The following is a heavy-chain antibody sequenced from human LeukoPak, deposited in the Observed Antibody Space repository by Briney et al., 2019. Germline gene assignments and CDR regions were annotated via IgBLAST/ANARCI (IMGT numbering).Heavy chain of an antibody. Sequence: SETLSLTCTVSGGSISSYYWSWIRQPAGKGLEWIGYIYYSGSTNYNPSLKSRVTISVDTSKNQFSLKLNSVTAADTAVYYCARSRTWDLTFDYWGQGTLVTVSS. CDR2: IYYSGST. J-gene: IGHJ4*02. CDR3: ARSRTWDLTFDY. V-gene: IGHV4-59*01. CDR1: GGSISSYY. D-gene: IGHD1-26*01.